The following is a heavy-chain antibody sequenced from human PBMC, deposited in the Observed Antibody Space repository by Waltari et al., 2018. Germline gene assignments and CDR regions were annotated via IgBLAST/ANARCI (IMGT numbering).Heavy chain of an antibody. D-gene: IGHD6-19*01. CDR3: ATDPVSGRHRDY. CDR2: FDSENGEP. Sequence: QVQLVQSGAEVKKAGASVKVSCEVFGYSLGELSISWVRQAPGKGLEWMGGFDSENGEPVYAQKFQGRVTMTEDTSKDIAYMELSRLRSEDTAVYFCATDPVSGRHRDYWGQGTLVTVSS. CDR1: GYSLGELS. V-gene: IGHV1-24*01. J-gene: IGHJ4*02.